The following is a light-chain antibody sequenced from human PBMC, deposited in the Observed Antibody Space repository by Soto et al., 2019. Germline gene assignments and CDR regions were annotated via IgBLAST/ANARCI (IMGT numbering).Light chain of an antibody. V-gene: IGKV3-20*01. J-gene: IGKJ1*01. CDR3: HQYVSSWT. CDR1: QGVTTN. Sequence: EIVLTQSPGTLSVSPGERATLSCRAAQGVTTNFAWYQQKSGQAPRLLIYGASSRATGIPDRFSGSGSGTDFTLTISRLEPEDFAVYYCHQYVSSWTFGQGTKVDIK. CDR2: GAS.